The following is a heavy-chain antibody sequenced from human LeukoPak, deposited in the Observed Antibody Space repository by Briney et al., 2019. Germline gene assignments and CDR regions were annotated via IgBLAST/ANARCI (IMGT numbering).Heavy chain of an antibody. CDR2: IHYSRST. CDR1: GGSIRSSY. V-gene: IGHV4-59*01. D-gene: IGHD3-3*01. Sequence: SETLSLTCSVSGGSIRSSYWSWIRQSPGKGLEWIGYIHYSRSTNYNPSLKSRVSISIDTSKNQLSLNLHSVTAADTAVYYCAGDYGNYEGTSDVWGQGTLVTVSS. CDR3: AGDYGNYEGTSDV. J-gene: IGHJ3*01.